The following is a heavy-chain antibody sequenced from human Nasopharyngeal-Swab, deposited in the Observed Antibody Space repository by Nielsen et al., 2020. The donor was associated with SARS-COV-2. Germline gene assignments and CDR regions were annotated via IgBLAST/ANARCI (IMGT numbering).Heavy chain of an antibody. CDR1: GYSFTSYW. D-gene: IGHD3-3*01. Sequence: GESLKISCKGSGYSFTSYWISWVRQMPGKGLEWMGRIDPSDSYTNYSPSFQGHVTISADKSISTAYLQWSSLKASDTAMYYCARQIRFLGWLPYYYYYMDVWGKGTTVTVSS. CDR2: IDPSDSYT. J-gene: IGHJ6*03. V-gene: IGHV5-10-1*01. CDR3: ARQIRFLGWLPYYYYYMDV.